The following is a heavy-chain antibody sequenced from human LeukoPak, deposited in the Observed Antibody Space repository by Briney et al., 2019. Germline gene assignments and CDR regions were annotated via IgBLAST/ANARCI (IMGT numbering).Heavy chain of an antibody. Sequence: PGGSLRLSCAASGFTVSSNYMSWVRQAPGKGLEWVAHINQDGSKEYYMDSVKARFTISRDNAKNSLSLQMNSLRAEDTAVYYCVRDGGVSGYDLLDYWGQGTLVTVSS. CDR2: INQDGSKE. J-gene: IGHJ4*02. CDR1: GFTVSSNY. D-gene: IGHD5-12*01. CDR3: VRDGGVSGYDLLDY. V-gene: IGHV3-7*01.